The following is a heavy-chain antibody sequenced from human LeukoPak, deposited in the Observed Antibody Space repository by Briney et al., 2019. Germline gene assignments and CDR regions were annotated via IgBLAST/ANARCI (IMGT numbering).Heavy chain of an antibody. Sequence: GGSLQISCKGSGYSFTSYWIGWVRQVPGKGGGGMGIIYPGDSDTRYSPSFQGQVTISADKSISTAYLQWSSLKASDTAMYYCARHGSGSYHYGMDVWGQGTTVTVSS. CDR2: IYPGDSDT. J-gene: IGHJ6*02. CDR3: ARHGSGSYHYGMDV. D-gene: IGHD3-10*01. V-gene: IGHV5-51*01. CDR1: GYSFTSYW.